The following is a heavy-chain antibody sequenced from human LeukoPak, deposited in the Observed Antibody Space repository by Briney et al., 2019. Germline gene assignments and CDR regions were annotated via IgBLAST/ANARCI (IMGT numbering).Heavy chain of an antibody. CDR1: GFTFSSYW. J-gene: IGHJ4*02. D-gene: IGHD4-23*01. Sequence: GGSLRLSCAASGFTFSSYWMNWVRQAPGKGLVWVSRIASDGDSTTYADSVKGRFSISRDNAKNTLYLQMNSLRVEDTDVYYCARGRPHGNDYWGQGTLVTVSS. CDR3: ARGRPHGNDY. CDR2: IASDGDST. V-gene: IGHV3-74*01.